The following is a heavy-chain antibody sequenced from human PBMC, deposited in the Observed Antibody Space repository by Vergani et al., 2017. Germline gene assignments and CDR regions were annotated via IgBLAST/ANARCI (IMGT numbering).Heavy chain of an antibody. CDR3: ARGVPLRYFDWLFHLDAFDI. CDR1: GCSISSGGYY. D-gene: IGHD3-9*01. J-gene: IGHJ3*02. Sequence: QVQLQESGPGLVKPSQTLSLTCTVSGCSISSGGYYWSWIRQHPGKGLEWIGYIYDSVSTYYNPSLKIRVTLSVDTSKNQFYLKLSSVTAADTAVYYCARGVPLRYFDWLFHLDAFDIWGQGTMVTVSS. CDR2: IYDSVST. V-gene: IGHV4-31*03.